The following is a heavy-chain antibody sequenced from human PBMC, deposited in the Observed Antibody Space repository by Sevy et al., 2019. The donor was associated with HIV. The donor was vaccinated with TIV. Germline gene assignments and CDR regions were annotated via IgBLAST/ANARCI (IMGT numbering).Heavy chain of an antibody. J-gene: IGHJ5*02. V-gene: IGHV1-2*02. Sequence: ASVKVSCKASGYTLTGYSMHWVRQAPGQGLEWMGWIKPNSGGTNYAQKFQGRVTMTSDTSISTAYMELSRLRSDDTAVYYCARDPSRHIVLVPADRGFDPWGQGSLVTVSS. CDR2: IKPNSGGT. CDR1: GYTLTGYS. CDR3: ARDPSRHIVLVPADRGFDP. D-gene: IGHD2-2*01.